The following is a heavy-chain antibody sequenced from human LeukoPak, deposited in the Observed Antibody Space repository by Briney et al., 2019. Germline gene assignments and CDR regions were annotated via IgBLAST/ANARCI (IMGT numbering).Heavy chain of an antibody. Sequence: GESLKISCKGSGYSFTSYWIGWVRQMPGKGLEWMGIIYPGDSDTRYSPSFQGQVTISADKSISTAYLQWSSLKASDTAMYYCARSPTVYCSGGSCYSHPSTLCFDYWGQGTLVTVSS. CDR1: GYSFTSYW. CDR2: IYPGDSDT. D-gene: IGHD2-15*01. J-gene: IGHJ4*02. CDR3: ARSPTVYCSGGSCYSHPSTLCFDY. V-gene: IGHV5-51*01.